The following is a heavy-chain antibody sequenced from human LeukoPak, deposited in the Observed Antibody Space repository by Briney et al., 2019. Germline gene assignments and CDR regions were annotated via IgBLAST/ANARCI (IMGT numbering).Heavy chain of an antibody. CDR3: ARAMSTFGGVRNYFDS. CDR1: GFTFTGHN. D-gene: IGHD3-16*01. Sequence: GGSLRLSCTASGFTFTGHNMNWVRQAPGKGLEWISFVSISSGTIYYADSVKGRFSISRDNAKSSLDLQMNSLRAEDTAVYYCARAMSTFGGVRNYFDSWGQGTLVTVSS. J-gene: IGHJ4*02. CDR2: VSISSGTI. V-gene: IGHV3-48*04.